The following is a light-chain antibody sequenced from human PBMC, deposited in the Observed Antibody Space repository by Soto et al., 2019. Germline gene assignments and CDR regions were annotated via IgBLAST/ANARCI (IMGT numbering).Light chain of an antibody. V-gene: IGKV2-30*02. Sequence: EVVLTQSPPYLPVPLGQPASISGRSGQSLVHSDGYTDLSWCHQSPGQSPRRLIYRVSNRDSGVPNRFSGSGSGTDFPLIIISVESADAGLFYCVQGAHWPPITFGQGTRLEL. CDR2: RVS. CDR1: QSLVHSDGYTD. J-gene: IGKJ5*01. CDR3: VQGAHWPPIT.